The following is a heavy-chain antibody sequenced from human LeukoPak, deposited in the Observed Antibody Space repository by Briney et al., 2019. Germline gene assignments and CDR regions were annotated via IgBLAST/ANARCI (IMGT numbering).Heavy chain of an antibody. CDR3: VRSQGGYYYDSSGYYQGPLDY. V-gene: IGHV3-21*01. J-gene: IGHJ4*02. CDR2: ISSSSNYI. Sequence: PGGSLRLSCAASGFTLATHCMTWVRQAPGQRLEWVSSISSSSNYIHYAHTVKGRFTISRDNTENSLYLQMNGLRDEDTAMYYCVRSQGGYYYDSSGYYQGPLDYWGQGTLVTVSS. CDR1: GFTLATHC. D-gene: IGHD3-22*01.